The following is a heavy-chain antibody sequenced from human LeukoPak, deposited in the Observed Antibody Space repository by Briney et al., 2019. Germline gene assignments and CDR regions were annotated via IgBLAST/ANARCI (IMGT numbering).Heavy chain of an antibody. V-gene: IGHV3-74*01. J-gene: IGHJ3*02. Sequence: GGSLRLSCAASGFSFSSYWMHWVRQVPGKGLVWVARIQYDGSTTNYADSVNGRFTISRDNAKKTLYVQMNSLRAEDTAVYYCARALVAGVTLNALDIWGQGTMVTVSS. CDR2: IQYDGSTT. CDR1: GFSFSSYW. CDR3: ARALVAGVTLNALDI. D-gene: IGHD2-15*01.